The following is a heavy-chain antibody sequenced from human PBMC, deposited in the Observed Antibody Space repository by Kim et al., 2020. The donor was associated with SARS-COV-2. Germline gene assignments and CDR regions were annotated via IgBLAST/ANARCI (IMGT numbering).Heavy chain of an antibody. D-gene: IGHD1-7*01. CDR2: LNPDGSGK. Sequence: GGSLRLSCTASGFTFSSAWMNWLRLAPAKGLEWVANLNPDGSGKYDLDSVRGRFTISRDNADNSLYLQMDSLRAEDTAVYYCARGTWTGTTSVFDFWGQG. J-gene: IGHJ4*02. V-gene: IGHV3-7*01. CDR1: GFTFSSAW. CDR3: ARGTWTGTTSVFDF.